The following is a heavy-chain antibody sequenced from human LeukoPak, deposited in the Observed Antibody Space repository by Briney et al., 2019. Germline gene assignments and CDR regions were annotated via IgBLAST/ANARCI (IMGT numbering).Heavy chain of an antibody. CDR2: IRNKANNYTT. V-gene: IGHV3-72*01. Sequence: GGSLTLSCAASGFTFSDHYMDWVRQAPGKGLEWVGRIRNKANNYTTEYAASVKGRFTISRDDSENSLYLQMNSLKTDDTPVYYCAKYFGGDCYALDYWGQGTLVTVSS. D-gene: IGHD2-21*02. CDR3: AKYFGGDCYALDY. CDR1: GFTFSDHY. J-gene: IGHJ4*02.